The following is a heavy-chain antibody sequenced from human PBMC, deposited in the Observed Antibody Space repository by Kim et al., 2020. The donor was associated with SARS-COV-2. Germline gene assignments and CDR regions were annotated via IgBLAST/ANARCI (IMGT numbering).Heavy chain of an antibody. D-gene: IGHD6-6*01. Sequence: GGSLRLSCAASGFTFSSYAMHWVRQAPGKGLEWVAVIWYDGSNKYYADSVKGRFTISRDNSKNTLYLQMNSLRAEDTAVYYCAKRSIAALYYFDYWGQGTLVTVSS. V-gene: IGHV3-33*06. CDR3: AKRSIAALYYFDY. CDR1: GFTFSSYA. CDR2: IWYDGSNK. J-gene: IGHJ4*02.